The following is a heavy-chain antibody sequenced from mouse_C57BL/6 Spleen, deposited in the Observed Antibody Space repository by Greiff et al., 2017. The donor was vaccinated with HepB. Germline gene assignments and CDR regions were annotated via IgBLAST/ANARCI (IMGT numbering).Heavy chain of an antibody. CDR3: ARGGTGDYYAMDY. CDR1: GFSLTSYG. J-gene: IGHJ4*01. D-gene: IGHD3-3*01. V-gene: IGHV2-2*01. Sequence: VKLMESGPGLVQPSQSLSITCTVSGFSLTSYGVHWVRQSPGKGLEWLGVIWSGGSTDYNAAFISRLSISKDNSKSQVFFKMNSLQADDTAIYYCARGGTGDYYAMDYWGQGTSVTVSS. CDR2: IWSGGST.